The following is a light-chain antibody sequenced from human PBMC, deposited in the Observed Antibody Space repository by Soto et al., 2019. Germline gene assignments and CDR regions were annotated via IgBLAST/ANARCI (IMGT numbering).Light chain of an antibody. Sequence: EIVLTQSPGTLSFSPLERATLSCRASQTFTSGYLAWYQQKPGQAPRLLIYGASSRATGISDRFSGSGSGTDFTLTISRLEPEDFAVYYCQQYDSSLPWTFGQGTKVDIK. CDR2: GAS. J-gene: IGKJ1*01. V-gene: IGKV3-20*01. CDR1: QTFTSGY. CDR3: QQYDSSLPWT.